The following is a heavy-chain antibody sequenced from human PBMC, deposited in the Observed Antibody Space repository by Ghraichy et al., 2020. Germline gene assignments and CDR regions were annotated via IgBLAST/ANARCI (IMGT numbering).Heavy chain of an antibody. Sequence: GGSLRLSCSASGFTFSNYAMHWVRQAPGKGLEYVSGINNRGGTTYYADSVKGRFTISSDISKNTVHLQMSSLRVEDTAVYYCVRSIRGGSGNNFYYYFGMDVGGQGTTVTVSS. J-gene: IGHJ6*02. D-gene: IGHD3-10*01. V-gene: IGHV3-64D*06. CDR2: INNRGGTT. CDR1: GFTFSNYA. CDR3: VRSIRGGSGNNFYYYFGMDV.